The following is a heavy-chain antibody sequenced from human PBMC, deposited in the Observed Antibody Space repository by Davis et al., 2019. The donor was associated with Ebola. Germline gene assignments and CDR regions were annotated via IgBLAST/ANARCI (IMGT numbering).Heavy chain of an antibody. CDR1: GFTFGDYA. CDR2: IRSKAYGGKT. Sequence: PGGSLRLSCSAYGFTFGDYAMSWVRQAPGKGLEWVGFIRSKAYGGKTQYAASVKGRFTISRDDSKSVAFLQMNSLKTDDTAVYYCTRDLKQPPPSYYYGMDVWGQGTTVTVSS. J-gene: IGHJ6*02. V-gene: IGHV3-49*04. CDR3: TRDLKQPPPSYYYGMDV. D-gene: IGHD6-13*01.